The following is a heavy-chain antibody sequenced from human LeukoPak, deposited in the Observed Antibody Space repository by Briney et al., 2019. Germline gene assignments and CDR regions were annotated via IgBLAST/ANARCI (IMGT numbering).Heavy chain of an antibody. CDR2: ISSSSTI. CDR3: AREYYPSLG. CDR1: GFTFSSYS. V-gene: IGHV3-48*04. J-gene: IGHJ4*02. Sequence: GGSLRLSCAASGFTFSSYSMNWVRQAPGKGLEWVSYISSSSTIYYADSVKGRFTISRDNAKNSLYLQMNSLRAEDTAVYYCAREYYPSLGWGQGTLVTVSS. D-gene: IGHD3-10*01.